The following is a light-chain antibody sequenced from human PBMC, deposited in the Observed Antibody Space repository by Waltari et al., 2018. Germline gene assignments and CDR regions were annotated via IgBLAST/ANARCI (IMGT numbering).Light chain of an antibody. J-gene: IGLJ2*01. CDR3: SSRDSSASHVL. V-gene: IGLV3-19*01. Sequence: SSELTQDPAVSVALGQTVRITCQGASLRTSYASWYQQKSVQAPILVLFGKNKRPSGIPDRFSGYNAETTTSLTITGAQAEDEADYYCSSRDSSASHVLFAGGTKLTVL. CDR1: SLRTSY. CDR2: GKN.